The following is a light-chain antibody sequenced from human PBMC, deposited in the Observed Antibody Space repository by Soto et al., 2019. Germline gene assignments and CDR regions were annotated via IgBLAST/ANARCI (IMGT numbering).Light chain of an antibody. Sequence: EIVMTQSPATLSVSPGERATLSCRASQSVRSNLAWYQQKPGQAPRLLIYGASTRATGIPARFSGSGSGTEFTLTISSLQSEDFAVYYCQQYNNWPPYTFGPGTKVNI. V-gene: IGKV3-15*01. CDR2: GAS. CDR3: QQYNNWPPYT. CDR1: QSVRSN. J-gene: IGKJ3*01.